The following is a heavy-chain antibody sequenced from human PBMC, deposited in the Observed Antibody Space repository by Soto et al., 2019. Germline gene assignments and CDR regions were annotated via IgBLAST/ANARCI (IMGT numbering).Heavy chain of an antibody. J-gene: IGHJ5*02. CDR3: VRDGCITATCAGGGNDFGP. CDR2: INPTGGRT. D-gene: IGHD3-10*01. Sequence: ASVKVSCKASGYTFTAYYMHWVRQAPGQGFEWMGIINPTGGRTSYAQNFQGRVTMTRDTSTSTVYMELSSLRSEDTAVYYCVRDGCITATCAGGGNDFGPWGQGTPVTVSS. V-gene: IGHV1-46*01. CDR1: GYTFTAYY.